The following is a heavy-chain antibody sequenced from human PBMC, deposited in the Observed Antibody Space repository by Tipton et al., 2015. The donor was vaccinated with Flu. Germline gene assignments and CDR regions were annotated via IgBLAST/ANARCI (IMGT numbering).Heavy chain of an antibody. Sequence: TLSLTCTVSGGSISSSSYYWGWIRQPPGKGLEWIGRIYYSGSTYYNPSLKSRVTISVDTSKNQFSLKLGSVTAADTAVYYCARVGVVTPFDYWGQGTLVTVSA. D-gene: IGHD4-23*01. CDR3: ARVGVVTPFDY. CDR1: GGSISSSSYY. J-gene: IGHJ4*02. V-gene: IGHV4-39*07. CDR2: IYYSGST.